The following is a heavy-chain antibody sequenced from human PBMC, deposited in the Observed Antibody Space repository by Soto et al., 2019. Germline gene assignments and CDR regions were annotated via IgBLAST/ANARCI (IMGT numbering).Heavy chain of an antibody. J-gene: IGHJ4*02. D-gene: IGHD6-6*01. CDR2: IYWDDDK. CDR3: AHRPSSISCFDY. CDR1: GFSLTTTGVG. V-gene: IGHV2-5*02. Sequence: QITLKESGPTLVKPTQTLTLTCTFSGFSLTTTGVGVAWIRQPPGKALESLALIYWDDDKRYSPSLKSSLTITKDTSKIQVVVTMTDMDPVDTATYYSAHRPSSISCFDYWGQGTLVTVSS.